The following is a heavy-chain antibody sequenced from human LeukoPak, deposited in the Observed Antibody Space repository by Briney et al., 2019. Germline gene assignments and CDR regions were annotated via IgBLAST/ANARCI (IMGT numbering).Heavy chain of an antibody. CDR2: IIPIFGTA. J-gene: IGHJ4*02. D-gene: IGHD3-9*01. Sequence: SVKVSCKASGYTFTGYHMHWVRQAPGQGLEWMGGIIPIFGTANYAQKFQGRVTITADESTSTAYMELSSLRSEDTAVYYCARAETLRYFDWLPAPFDYWGQGTLVTVSS. CDR1: GYTFTGYH. CDR3: ARAETLRYFDWLPAPFDY. V-gene: IGHV1-69*13.